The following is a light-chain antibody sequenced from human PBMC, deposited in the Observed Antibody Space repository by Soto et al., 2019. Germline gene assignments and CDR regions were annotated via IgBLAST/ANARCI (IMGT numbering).Light chain of an antibody. Sequence: QSGLTQQPSASGSPGQRVNISCSGSNSNIGSTTVNWYQQLPGTAPRLLIYNNSNRPSGVPDRFSGSKSGTSASLAISGLQPDDEAHYFCATWDDSLIGRVFGGGTQLTVL. CDR1: NSNIGSTT. V-gene: IGLV1-44*01. J-gene: IGLJ3*02. CDR2: NNS. CDR3: ATWDDSLIGRV.